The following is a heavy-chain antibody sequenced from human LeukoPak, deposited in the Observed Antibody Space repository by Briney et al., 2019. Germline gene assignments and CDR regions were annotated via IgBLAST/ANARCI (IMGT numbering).Heavy chain of an antibody. CDR1: GGTFSSYA. CDR2: IIPILGIA. Sequence: GASVEVSCKASGGTFSSYAISWVRQAPGQGLEWMGRIIPILGIANYAQKFQGRVTITADKSTSTAYMELSSLRSEDTAVYYCARGGVVTATQYYFDYWGQGTLVTVSS. CDR3: ARGGVVTATQYYFDY. J-gene: IGHJ4*02. V-gene: IGHV1-69*04. D-gene: IGHD2-21*02.